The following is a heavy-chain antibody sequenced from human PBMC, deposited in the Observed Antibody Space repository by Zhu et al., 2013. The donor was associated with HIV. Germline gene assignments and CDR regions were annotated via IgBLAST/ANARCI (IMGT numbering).Heavy chain of an antibody. CDR1: GGTFSTHA. CDR3: ARDRGEGNWFDP. D-gene: IGHD2-21*01. J-gene: IGHJ5*02. Sequence: QVHLVQSGAEVKKPGSSVKVSCKTSGGTFSTHAISWVRQAPGQGLEWMGGIIPIFGTANYAQKFQGRVTITADESTSTAYMELSSLRSEDTAVYYCARDRGEGNWFDPWGQGTLVTVSS. V-gene: IGHV1-69*12. CDR2: IIPIFGTA.